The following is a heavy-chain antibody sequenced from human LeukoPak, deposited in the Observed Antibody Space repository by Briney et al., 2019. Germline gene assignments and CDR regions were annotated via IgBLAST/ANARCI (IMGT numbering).Heavy chain of an antibody. CDR1: GGSISSGSYY. CDR3: ARDRPSYYYDSRTDAFDI. V-gene: IGHV4-61*02. CDR2: IYTSGST. Sequence: SQTLSLTCTVSGGSISSGSYYWSWLRQPAGKGLEWIGRIYTSGSTNYNPSLKSRVTISVDTSKNQFSLKLSSVTAADTAVYYCARDRPSYYYDSRTDAFDIWGQGTMVTVSS. D-gene: IGHD3-22*01. J-gene: IGHJ3*02.